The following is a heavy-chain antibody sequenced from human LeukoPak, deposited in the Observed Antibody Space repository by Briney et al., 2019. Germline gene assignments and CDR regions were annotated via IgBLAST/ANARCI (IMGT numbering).Heavy chain of an antibody. CDR3: ARPSHIGGELDY. J-gene: IGHJ4*02. V-gene: IGHV1-18*04. D-gene: IGHD2-21*01. Sequence: ASVKVSCKASGYTFTGYYMHWVRQAPGQGLEWMGWISAYNGNTNYAQKLQGRVTMTTDTSTSTAYMELRSLRSDDTAVYYCARPSHIGGELDYWGQGTLVTVSS. CDR2: ISAYNGNT. CDR1: GYTFTGYY.